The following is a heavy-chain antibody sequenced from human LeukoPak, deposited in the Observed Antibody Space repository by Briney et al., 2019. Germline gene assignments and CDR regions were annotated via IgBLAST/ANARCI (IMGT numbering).Heavy chain of an antibody. CDR2: IWYDGTNK. D-gene: IGHD3/OR15-3a*01. J-gene: IGHJ4*02. Sequence: PGRSLRLSCAASGFTFSNYGMHWVRQAPGKGLEGVAVIWYDGTNKYYADSVKGRFTISRDNSKNILYLQMDSLRAEDTAVYYCARDRTIWAGFPLDFWGQGNLVTVSS. CDR1: GFTFSNYG. CDR3: ARDRTIWAGFPLDF. V-gene: IGHV3-33*01.